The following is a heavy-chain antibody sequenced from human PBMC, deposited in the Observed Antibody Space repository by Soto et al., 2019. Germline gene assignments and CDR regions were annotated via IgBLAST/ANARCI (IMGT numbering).Heavy chain of an antibody. CDR3: ARRLVVMATSNNSEYFQH. J-gene: IGHJ1*01. CDR2: ISYDGSNK. CDR1: GFTFSSYA. V-gene: IGHV3-30-3*01. Sequence: GGSLRLSCAASGFTFSSYAMHWVRQAPGKGLEGVAVISYDGSNKYYADSVKGRFTISRDNSKNTLYLQMNSLRAEDTAVYYCARRLVVMATSNNSEYFQHWGQGTRVTVSS. D-gene: IGHD2-21*01.